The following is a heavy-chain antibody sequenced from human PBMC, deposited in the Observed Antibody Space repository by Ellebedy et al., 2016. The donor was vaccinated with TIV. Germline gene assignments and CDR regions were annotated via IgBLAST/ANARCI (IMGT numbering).Heavy chain of an antibody. Sequence: GESLKISCAASGFPLSRYSMNWVHQTPGKGLEWVAYITSDSSTIRYADSVKGRFIVSRDNPKNSLYLQMNSLRADDTAMYYCARTSYGVDPTPLDYWGQGTLVTVSS. J-gene: IGHJ4*02. CDR2: ITSDSSTI. D-gene: IGHD4-17*01. V-gene: IGHV3-48*04. CDR1: GFPLSRYS. CDR3: ARTSYGVDPTPLDY.